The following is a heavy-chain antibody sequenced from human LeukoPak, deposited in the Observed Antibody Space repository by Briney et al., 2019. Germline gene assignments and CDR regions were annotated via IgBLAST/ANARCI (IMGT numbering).Heavy chain of an antibody. CDR2: IYYSVST. J-gene: IGHJ4*02. Sequence: SETLSLTCTVSGGSISSSSYYWGWIRQPPGQGPEWIGSIYYSVSTCYNPSLKSRVTISVDTSKNQFSLKLSSVTAADTAVYYCATFYCSGGRCCFDYWGQGTLVTVSS. V-gene: IGHV4-39*01. CDR1: GGSISSSSYY. CDR3: ATFYCSGGRCCFDY. D-gene: IGHD2-15*01.